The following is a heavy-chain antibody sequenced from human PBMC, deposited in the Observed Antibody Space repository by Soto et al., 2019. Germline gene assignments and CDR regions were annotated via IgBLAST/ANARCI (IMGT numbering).Heavy chain of an antibody. Sequence: QVQLVQSGAEVKKPGASVKVSCKASGYTFTSYGISWVRQAPGQGLEWMGWISAYNGNTNYAQKLQGRVTMTTDTATSTAYMELRSLRADDTAVYYCARDPSYYDVWSGARQDAFDIWGQGTMVTVSS. CDR1: GYTFTSYG. J-gene: IGHJ3*02. V-gene: IGHV1-18*01. CDR3: ARDPSYYDVWSGARQDAFDI. CDR2: ISAYNGNT. D-gene: IGHD3-3*01.